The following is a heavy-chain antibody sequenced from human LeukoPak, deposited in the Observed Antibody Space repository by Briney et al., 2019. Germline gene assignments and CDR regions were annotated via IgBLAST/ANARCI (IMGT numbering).Heavy chain of an antibody. CDR3: ARETKLLANPQYYFFMDV. V-gene: IGHV4-34*01. J-gene: IGHJ6*03. CDR2: INPSGST. CDR1: GGSFSGYY. D-gene: IGHD2-15*01. Sequence: SETLSLTCAVNGGSFSGYYGTWVRQPPGKGLEWIGEINPSGSTIHNPSLKSRVTISLDTSKNQLSLKLSSVTAADTAVYYCARETKLLANPQYYFFMDVWGKGTAVTVSS.